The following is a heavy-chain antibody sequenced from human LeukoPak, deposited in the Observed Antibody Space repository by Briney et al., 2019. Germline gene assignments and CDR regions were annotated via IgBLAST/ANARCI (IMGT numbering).Heavy chain of an antibody. D-gene: IGHD3-9*01. CDR2: IYTSGST. V-gene: IGHV4-61*02. CDR3: ARGSRIFNAILTGYTSSQTSYMDV. Sequence: PSETLSLTCTVSGGSISSGSYHWNWIRQPAGKGLECIGRIYTSGSTNYNPSLKSRVTISLDPSKNQFSLNLSSVTAADTAVYYCARGSRIFNAILTGYTSSQTSYMDVWGKGTTVTVSS. CDR1: GGSISSGSYH. J-gene: IGHJ6*03.